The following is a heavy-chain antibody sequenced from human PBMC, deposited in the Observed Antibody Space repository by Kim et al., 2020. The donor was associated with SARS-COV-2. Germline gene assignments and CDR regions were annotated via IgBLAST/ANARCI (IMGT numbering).Heavy chain of an antibody. Sequence: GGSLRLSCAASGFTVSSNYMSWLRQAPGKGLEWLSVIYSGDKTTYEESAKGRLTISRDNSKNTLYLQLSSLRVEDTAVYYCSTNLAAAGVVWCQGTLV. CDR1: GFTVSSNY. D-gene: IGHD6-13*01. CDR2: IYSGDKT. J-gene: IGHJ4*02. V-gene: IGHV3-66*01. CDR3: STNLAAAGVV.